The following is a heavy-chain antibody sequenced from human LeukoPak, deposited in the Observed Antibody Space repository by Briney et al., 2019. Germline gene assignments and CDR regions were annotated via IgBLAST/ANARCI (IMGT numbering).Heavy chain of an antibody. CDR1: GFTFSSYE. V-gene: IGHV3-48*03. J-gene: IGHJ3*02. Sequence: GGSLRLSCAASGFTFSSYEMNWVRQAPGKGLEWVSYISSSGSTIYYADSVKGRFTISRDNAENSLYLQMNSLRAKDTAVYYCAREASTYYYDSSGYDDAFDIWGQGTMVTVSS. D-gene: IGHD3-22*01. CDR2: ISSSGSTI. CDR3: AREASTYYYDSSGYDDAFDI.